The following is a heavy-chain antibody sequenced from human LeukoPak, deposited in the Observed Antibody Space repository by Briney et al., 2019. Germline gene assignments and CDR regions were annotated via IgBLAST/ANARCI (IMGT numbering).Heavy chain of an antibody. CDR1: GGSISSYY. CDR2: IYTSGST. CDR3: ARDRATNYYYGMDV. D-gene: IGHD5-24*01. J-gene: IGHJ6*02. Sequence: SETLSLTCTVSGGSISSYYWSWIRQPAGKGLEWIGRIYTSGSTNYNPSLKSRVTMSVDTSKNQFFLKLSSVTAADTAVYYCARDRATNYYYGMDVWGQGTTVTVSS. V-gene: IGHV4-4*07.